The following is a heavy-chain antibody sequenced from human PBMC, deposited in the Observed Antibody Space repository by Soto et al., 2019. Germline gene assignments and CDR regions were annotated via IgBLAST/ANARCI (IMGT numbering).Heavy chain of an antibody. V-gene: IGHV4-59*08. D-gene: IGHD2-21*02. J-gene: IGHJ4*02. CDR1: GGSISTYY. CDR2: IYYSGST. CDR3: ARLQRGDATSVH. Sequence: SETLSLTCIVSGGSISTYYWNWIRQPPGKGLEWIGYIYYSGSTNHNPSLKSRVTMSVDTSMNQFSLSLSSVTAADTAIYYCARLQRGDATSVHWGQGILVTSPQ.